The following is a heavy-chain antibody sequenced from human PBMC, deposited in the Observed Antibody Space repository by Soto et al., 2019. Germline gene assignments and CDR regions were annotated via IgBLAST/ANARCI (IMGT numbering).Heavy chain of an antibody. J-gene: IGHJ4*02. Sequence: GESLKISCAASGFTFSSYAMSWVRQAPGKGLEWVSAISGSGGSTYYADSVKGRFTISRDNSKNTLYLQMNSLRAEDTDVYYCAKKGEIVVVPAATFDYWGQGTLVTVSS. CDR2: ISGSGGST. D-gene: IGHD2-2*01. V-gene: IGHV3-23*01. CDR1: GFTFSSYA. CDR3: AKKGEIVVVPAATFDY.